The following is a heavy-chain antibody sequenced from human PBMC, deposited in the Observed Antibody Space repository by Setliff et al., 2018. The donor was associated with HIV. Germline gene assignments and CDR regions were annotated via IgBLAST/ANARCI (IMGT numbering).Heavy chain of an antibody. V-gene: IGHV1-2*04. CDR1: GYIFTDYY. D-gene: IGHD3-10*01. CDR3: ARESYYGSGSLDYFDY. Sequence: GASVKVSCKASGYIFTDYYMHWVRQAPGQELGWMGRINPNSGGTNYAQKFQGWVTMTRDTSISTAYMELSRLRSDDTAVYYCARESYYGSGSLDYFDYWGQGTLVTVSS. CDR2: INPNSGGT. J-gene: IGHJ4*02.